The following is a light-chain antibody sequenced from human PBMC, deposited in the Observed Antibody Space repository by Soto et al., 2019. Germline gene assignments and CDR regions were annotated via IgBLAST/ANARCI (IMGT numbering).Light chain of an antibody. Sequence: IQMTQSPSTLSASVGDRVTITCRASHNIERWMAWYQQKPGKAPSLLIFDASTFHSGVPSRFSGSGSGTDFTLTISSLQPDDFANYYSKQFAIPTTFGQGTKVEVK. CDR2: DAS. V-gene: IGKV1-5*01. CDR1: HNIERW. J-gene: IGKJ1*01. CDR3: KQFAIPTT.